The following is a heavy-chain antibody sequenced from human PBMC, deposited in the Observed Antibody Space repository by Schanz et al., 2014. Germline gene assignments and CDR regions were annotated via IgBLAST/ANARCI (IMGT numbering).Heavy chain of an antibody. J-gene: IGHJ4*02. D-gene: IGHD3-22*01. CDR3: ARDYYDSSGYYYCDY. Sequence: QVQLVQSEAEVKKPGSSVKVSCKASGGTFSSYTISWVRQAPGQGLEWMGRIIPILGIANYAQNFQGRVTITADKSTSTAYMELSSLRSEDTAMYYCARDYYDSSGYYYCDYWGQGTLDTVSS. V-gene: IGHV1-69*08. CDR1: GGTFSSYT. CDR2: IIPILGIA.